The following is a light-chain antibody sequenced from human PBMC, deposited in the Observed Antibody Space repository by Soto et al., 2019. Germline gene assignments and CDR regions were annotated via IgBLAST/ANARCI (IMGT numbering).Light chain of an antibody. Sequence: DIQMTQSPSSLSASVGDRVTITCRASQTISSPLSWYQQKPGKVPELLIYATSRLQSGVPSRFSGSRSGTDFTLTISSVQPEDFATYYCQHNYGTPAFGQGTKVDIK. CDR1: QTISSP. J-gene: IGKJ1*01. CDR3: QHNYGTPA. V-gene: IGKV1-39*01. CDR2: ATS.